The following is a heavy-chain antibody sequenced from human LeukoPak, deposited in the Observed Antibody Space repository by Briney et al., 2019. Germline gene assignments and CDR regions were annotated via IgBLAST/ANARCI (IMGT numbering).Heavy chain of an antibody. Sequence: GGSLRLSCAASGFTFSGYDMSWVRQAPGKGLEWVSYTSSSSSTIYYADSVKSRFTISRDNAKNSLYLQMNSLRAKDTAVYYCARLRYYGMDVWGQGTTVTVSS. V-gene: IGHV3-48*04. CDR1: GFTFSGYD. J-gene: IGHJ6*02. CDR2: TSSSSSTI. CDR3: ARLRYYGMDV.